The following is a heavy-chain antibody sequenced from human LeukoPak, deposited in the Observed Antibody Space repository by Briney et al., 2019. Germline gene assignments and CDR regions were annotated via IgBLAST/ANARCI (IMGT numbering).Heavy chain of an antibody. CDR2: ISGDGSRT. Sequence: GGSLRLSCVASGFALSTYWMDWVRHAPGKGPVWISHISGDGSRTSYADSVKGRFTIFRDNAKNTLYLQMNSLRAEDTAVYYCGRNRGYDALDYWGQGTLVTVSS. V-gene: IGHV3-74*01. CDR3: GRNRGYDALDY. CDR1: GFALSTYW. J-gene: IGHJ4*02. D-gene: IGHD5-12*01.